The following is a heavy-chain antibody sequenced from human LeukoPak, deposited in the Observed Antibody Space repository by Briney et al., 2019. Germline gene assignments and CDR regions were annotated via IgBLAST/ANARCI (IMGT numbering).Heavy chain of an antibody. Sequence: PGGSLGLSCAASGFTFSSYAMNWVRQAPGKGLEWVSGISGSGGSTYYADSVKGRFTISRDNSKNTLYLQMNSLRAEDTAVYYCAKEVAAAATYYFDYWGQGTLVTVSS. J-gene: IGHJ4*02. V-gene: IGHV3-23*01. D-gene: IGHD6-13*01. CDR2: ISGSGGST. CDR3: AKEVAAAATYYFDY. CDR1: GFTFSSYA.